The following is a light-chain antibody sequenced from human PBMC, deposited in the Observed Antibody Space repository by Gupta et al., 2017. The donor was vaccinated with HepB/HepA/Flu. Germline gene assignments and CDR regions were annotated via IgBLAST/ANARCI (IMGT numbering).Light chain of an antibody. V-gene: IGLV2-14*01. CDR3: SSLSYTTLIV. J-gene: IGLJ3*02. CDR1: SSDVGDYNY. Sequence: SPLSHPASVSGSPALSITIPCTATSSDVGDYNYVSWYQQHASKAPKLLIYDVTKPPSGISNRFSGSKSSNTASLTISGLQDEDEDDYYCSSLSYTTLIVFGGGTKVTVL. CDR2: DVT.